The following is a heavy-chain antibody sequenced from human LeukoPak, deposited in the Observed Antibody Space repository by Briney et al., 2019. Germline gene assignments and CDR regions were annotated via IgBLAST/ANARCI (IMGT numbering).Heavy chain of an antibody. CDR1: GGTFSSYA. D-gene: IGHD3-3*01. CDR2: IIPIFGTA. CDR3: ARVWSDYSNDY. V-gene: IGHV1-69*05. J-gene: IGHJ4*02. Sequence: GASVKVSCKASGGTFSSYAISWVRQAPGQGLEWMGGIIPIFGTANYAQEFQGRVTITTDESTSTAYMELSSLSSEDTAVYYCARVWSDYSNDYWGQGTLVTVSS.